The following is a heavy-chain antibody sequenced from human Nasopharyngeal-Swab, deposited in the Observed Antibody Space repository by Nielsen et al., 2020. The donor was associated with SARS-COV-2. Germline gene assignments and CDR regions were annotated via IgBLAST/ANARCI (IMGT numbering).Heavy chain of an antibody. CDR3: ARRLVLIATDLDH. J-gene: IGHJ4*02. V-gene: IGHV1-2*02. D-gene: IGHD2-21*01. CDR2: INPKSGNT. Sequence: ASVKVSCKASGYTFTDYYIYWLRQAPGQGLEWMGWINPKSGNTDYAQKFQGRVTMTRDTSISTAYMDVSGLRSDDTAVYYCARRLVLIATDLDHWGQGTLVTVYS. CDR1: GYTFTDYY.